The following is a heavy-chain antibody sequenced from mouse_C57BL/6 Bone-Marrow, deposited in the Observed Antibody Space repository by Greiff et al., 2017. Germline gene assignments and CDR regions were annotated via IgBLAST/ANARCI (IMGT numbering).Heavy chain of an antibody. Sequence: QVQLQQPGAELVRPGSSVKLSCKASGYTFTSYWMAWVKQRPGQGLEWIGNIYPSDSATHYNQKFKDKATLTVDKSSSTAYIQLSSLTSEDSAVYYCARTIFLRQFAYWGQGTLVTVSA. J-gene: IGHJ3*01. CDR1: GYTFTSYW. CDR3: ARTIFLRQFAY. CDR2: IYPSDSAT. D-gene: IGHD1-1*01. V-gene: IGHV1-61*01.